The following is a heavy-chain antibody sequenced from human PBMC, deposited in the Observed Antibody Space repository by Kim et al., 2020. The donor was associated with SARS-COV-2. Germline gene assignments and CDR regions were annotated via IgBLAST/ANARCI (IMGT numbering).Heavy chain of an antibody. D-gene: IGHD1-26*01. CDR3: ARDKLGVGDPFDS. CDR2: INTNTGIP. J-gene: IGHJ4*02. Sequence: ASVKVSCKAFGYTFSSYAIDWVRQAPGQGPECLGWINTNTGIPTYAQAFRGRFVFSVDTSVSTAYLQITSLRAEDTAVYFCARDKLGVGDPFDSWGQGTL. V-gene: IGHV7-4-1*02. CDR1: GYTFSSYA.